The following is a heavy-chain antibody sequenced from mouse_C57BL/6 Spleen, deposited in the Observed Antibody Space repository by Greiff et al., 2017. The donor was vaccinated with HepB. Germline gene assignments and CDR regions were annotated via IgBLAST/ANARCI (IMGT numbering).Heavy chain of an antibody. CDR3: ARGAHNYYGSSYGYFDV. Sequence: VQLQQSGAELARPGASVKLSCKASGYTFTSYGISWVKQRTGQGLEWIGEIYPRSGNTYYNEKFKGKATLTADKSSSTAYMELRSLTSEDSAVYFGARGAHNYYGSSYGYFDVWGTGTTVTVSS. CDR1: GYTFTSYG. CDR2: IYPRSGNT. D-gene: IGHD1-1*01. J-gene: IGHJ1*03. V-gene: IGHV1-81*01.